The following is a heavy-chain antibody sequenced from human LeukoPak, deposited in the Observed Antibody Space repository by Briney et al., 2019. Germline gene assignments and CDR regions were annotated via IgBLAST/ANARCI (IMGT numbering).Heavy chain of an antibody. D-gene: IGHD5-18*01. J-gene: IGHJ4*02. CDR2: INPNSGGT. CDR3: ARGWLLGRFDY. V-gene: IGHV1-2*06. Sequence: GASVKVSCKASGYTFTGYYMHWVRQAPGQGLEWMGRINPNSGGTNYAQKFQGRVTITTDESTSTAYMELSSLRSEDTAVYYCARGWLLGRFDYWGQGTLVTVSS. CDR1: GYTFTGYY.